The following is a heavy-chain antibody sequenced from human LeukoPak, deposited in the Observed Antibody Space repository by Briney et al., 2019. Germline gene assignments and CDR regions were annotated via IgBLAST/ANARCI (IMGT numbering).Heavy chain of an antibody. CDR2: AYYRSKWYN. J-gene: IGHJ6*02. CDR1: GDSVSSNSAA. D-gene: IGHD6-13*01. V-gene: IGHV6-1*01. Sequence: SQTLSLTCAISGDSVSSNSAAWNWIRQSPSRGLEWLGRAYYRSKWYNDYAVSVKSRITINPDTSKNQFSLQLNSVTPEDTAVYYCARDPYSSSRYGWRYYYYYYGMDVWGQGTTVTVSS. CDR3: ARDPYSSSRYGWRYYYYYYGMDV.